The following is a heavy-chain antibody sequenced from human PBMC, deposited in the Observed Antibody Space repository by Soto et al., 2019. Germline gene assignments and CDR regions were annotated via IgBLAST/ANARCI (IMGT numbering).Heavy chain of an antibody. V-gene: IGHV4-39*02. CDR2: ISYSGST. D-gene: IGHD2-21*02. CDR3: ARSYCGGDCSYPPGALDI. CDR1: GGSISSSSYY. Sequence: QLQLQESGPGLVKSSETLSLTCTVSGGSISSSSYYWGWIRQPPGKGLEWIGSISYSGSTYYNPSLTSRVTISVDSSKNHFALTLSSVTSADTSVFYCARSYCGGDCSYPPGALDIWGQGTVVTVSS. J-gene: IGHJ3*02.